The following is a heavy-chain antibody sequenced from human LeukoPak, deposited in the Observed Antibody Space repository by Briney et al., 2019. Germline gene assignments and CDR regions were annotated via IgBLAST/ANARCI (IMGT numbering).Heavy chain of an antibody. CDR3: ARRVGSSWPGWFDP. Sequence: GGSLRLSCAASGFTFSSYSMNWVRQAPGKGLEWVSYISHSGRTIYSADSVKGRFTISRDNAKNSLYLQMNSLRAEDTAVYYCARRVGSSWPGWFDPWGQGTLVTVSS. J-gene: IGHJ5*02. D-gene: IGHD6-13*01. CDR2: ISHSGRTI. CDR1: GFTFSSYS. V-gene: IGHV3-48*04.